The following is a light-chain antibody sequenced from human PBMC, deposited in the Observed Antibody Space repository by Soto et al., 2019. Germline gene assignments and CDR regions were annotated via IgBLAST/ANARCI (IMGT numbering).Light chain of an antibody. CDR3: MQALQTPRT. CDR1: QSLLDSSGYNY. V-gene: IGKV2-28*01. Sequence: DIVMTQSPLSLPVTPGEAASISCSSSQSLLDSSGYNYLDWXLQEPGQXPQLLIDLGXNRASGGPDRFRGIGSGTDFTLKIRRVEAEDVGVYYCMQALQTPRTFVQGTKVDIK. CDR2: LGX. J-gene: IGKJ1*01.